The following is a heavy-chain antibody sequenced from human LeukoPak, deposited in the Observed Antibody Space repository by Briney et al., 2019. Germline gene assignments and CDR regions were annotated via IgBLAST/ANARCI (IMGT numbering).Heavy chain of an antibody. CDR3: ASNSSDRTGFDY. Sequence: SETLSLTCTVSGGSISSGYYYWGWIRQPPGKGLEWIGSVFYSGSTSYNPSFKSRITMSVDTSKNQFSLRLNSVTAADTAVYYCASNSSDRTGFDYWGQGALVTVSS. D-gene: IGHD3-22*01. V-gene: IGHV4-39*01. CDR1: GGSISSGYYY. J-gene: IGHJ4*02. CDR2: VFYSGST.